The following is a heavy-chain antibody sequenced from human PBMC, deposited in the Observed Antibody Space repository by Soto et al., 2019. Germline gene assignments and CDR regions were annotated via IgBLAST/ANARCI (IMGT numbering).Heavy chain of an antibody. CDR1: GYTFTSYG. V-gene: IGHV1-18*01. CDR2: ISTYNGNT. CDR3: ARDPGYSTTWHQAFDI. D-gene: IGHD6-13*01. Sequence: QVQLVQSGAEVKKPGASVKVSCRASGYTFTSYGINWVRQAPGHGPEWMGRISTYNGNTNYVQKIQGRVTMTTDTSSNTAYLELRSLRYDDTAVYYCARDPGYSTTWHQAFDIWGQGTMVTVSS. J-gene: IGHJ3*02.